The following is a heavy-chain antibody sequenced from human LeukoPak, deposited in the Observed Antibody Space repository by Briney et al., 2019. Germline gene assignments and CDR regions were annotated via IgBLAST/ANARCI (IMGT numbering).Heavy chain of an antibody. CDR1: GFTFSSYA. D-gene: IGHD4-17*01. Sequence: GGSLRLSCAASGFTFSSYAMSWVRQAPGKGLEWVSAISGSGGSTYYADSVKGRFTISRDNSKNTLYLQMNSLRAEDTAVYYCARDRVWYSSPTVTTETFDYWGQGTLVTVSS. V-gene: IGHV3-23*01. CDR3: ARDRVWYSSPTVTTETFDY. CDR2: ISGSGGST. J-gene: IGHJ4*02.